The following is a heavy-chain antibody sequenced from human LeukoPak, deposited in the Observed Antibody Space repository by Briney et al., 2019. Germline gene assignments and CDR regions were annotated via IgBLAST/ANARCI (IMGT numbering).Heavy chain of an antibody. CDR2: IYTSGST. CDR1: GGSISSYY. CDR3: ARWKRGYCSSTGCYGWFDP. Sequence: SETLSLTCTVSGGSISSYYWSWIRQPAGKGLEWIGRIYTSGSTNYNPSLKSRVTMSVDTSKNQFSLKLSSVTAADTAVYYCARWKRGYCSSTGCYGWFDPWGQGTLVTVSS. J-gene: IGHJ5*02. D-gene: IGHD2-2*01. V-gene: IGHV4-4*07.